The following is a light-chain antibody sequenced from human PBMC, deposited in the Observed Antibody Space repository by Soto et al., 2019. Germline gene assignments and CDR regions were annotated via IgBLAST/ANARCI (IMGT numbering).Light chain of an antibody. CDR1: SSDVGSYNL. CDR3: CSYAGSSTVGYV. CDR2: EVT. V-gene: IGLV2-23*02. Sequence: QSALTQPASVSGSPGQSITISCTGTSSDVGSYNLVSWYQQHPGKAPKLMIYEVTKRPSGVSNRFSGSKSGNTASLTISGLQAEDEADYYCCSYAGSSTVGYVFGTGTKLTVL. J-gene: IGLJ1*01.